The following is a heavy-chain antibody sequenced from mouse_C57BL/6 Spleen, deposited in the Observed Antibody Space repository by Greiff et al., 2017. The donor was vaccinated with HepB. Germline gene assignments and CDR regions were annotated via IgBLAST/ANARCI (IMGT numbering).Heavy chain of an antibody. Sequence: EVQLQQSGPELVKPGASVKMSCKASGYTFTDYNMHWVKQSHGKSLEWIGYINPNNGGTSYHQKFKGKATLTVNKSSSTAYMELRSLTSEDSAVYYCAREGWLLRRYSDYWGQGTTLTVSS. CDR3: AREGWLLRRYSDY. CDR1: GYTFTDYN. V-gene: IGHV1-22*01. J-gene: IGHJ2*01. CDR2: INPNNGGT. D-gene: IGHD2-3*01.